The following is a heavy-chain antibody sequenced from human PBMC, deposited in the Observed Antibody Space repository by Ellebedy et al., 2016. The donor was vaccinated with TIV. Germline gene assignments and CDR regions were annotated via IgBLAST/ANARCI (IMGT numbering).Heavy chain of an antibody. J-gene: IGHJ4*02. CDR2: ISTYNGNA. D-gene: IGHD2-2*01. Sequence: ASVKVSXXASGYTFTSHGISRVRQAPGQGLEWMGWISTYNGNAHYAQKLQGRVTMTRDTSSSTAYMELRSLTSDDTAVYYCARAEGYCSSISCYFGYWYFDYWGQGALVTVSS. CDR3: ARAEGYCSSISCYFGYWYFDY. V-gene: IGHV1-18*01. CDR1: GYTFTSHG.